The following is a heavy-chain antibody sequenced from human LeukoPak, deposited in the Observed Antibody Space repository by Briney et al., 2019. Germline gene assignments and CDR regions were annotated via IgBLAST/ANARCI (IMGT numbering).Heavy chain of an antibody. CDR3: AREVSGDPGGY. CDR2: INPNSGGT. CDR1: GYTFTGYY. V-gene: IGHV1-2*06. D-gene: IGHD7-27*01. Sequence: GASVKVSCKASGYTFTGYYMHWARQAPGQGLEWMGRINPNSGGTNYAQKFQGRVTMTRDTSIGTAYMELSRLRSDDTAVYYCAREVSGDPGGYWGQGTLVTVSS. J-gene: IGHJ4*02.